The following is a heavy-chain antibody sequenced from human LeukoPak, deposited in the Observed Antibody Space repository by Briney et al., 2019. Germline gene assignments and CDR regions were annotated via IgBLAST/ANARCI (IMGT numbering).Heavy chain of an antibody. CDR1: GFTFSDHY. CDR3: TTEYYYDSSGLFDY. D-gene: IGHD3-22*01. Sequence: PGGSLRLSCAASGFTFSDHYMDWVRQAPGKGLEWVGRSRNKANSYTTQYAASVKGRFTISRDDSKNTLYLQMNSLKTEDTAVYYCTTEYYYDSSGLFDYWGQGTLVTVSS. V-gene: IGHV3-72*01. CDR2: SRNKANSYTT. J-gene: IGHJ4*02.